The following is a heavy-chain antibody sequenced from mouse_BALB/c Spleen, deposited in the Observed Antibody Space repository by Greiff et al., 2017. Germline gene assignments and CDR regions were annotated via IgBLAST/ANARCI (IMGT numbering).Heavy chain of an antibody. CDR3: GLYGDYGRFAY. Sequence: VQLQQSGAELVKPGASVKLSCTASGFNIKDSYMHWVKQRPEQGLEWIGRIDPANGNTKYDPKFQGKATITADTSSNTAYQQLSSLTSEDTAVYYYGLYGDYGRFAYWGQGTLVTVSA. CDR2: IDPANGNT. D-gene: IGHD2-13*01. CDR1: GFNIKDSY. J-gene: IGHJ3*01. V-gene: IGHV14-3*02.